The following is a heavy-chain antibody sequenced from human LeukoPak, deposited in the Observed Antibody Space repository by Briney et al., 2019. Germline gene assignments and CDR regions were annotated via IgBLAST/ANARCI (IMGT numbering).Heavy chain of an antibody. Sequence: ASVKVSCKASGYTFTSYGISWVRQAPGQGLEWMGWISAYNGSTNYAQKLQGRVTMTTDTSTSTAYMELRSLRSDDTAVYYCARDGHRHNYYYGMDVWGQGTTVTVSS. CDR2: ISAYNGST. CDR1: GYTFTSYG. CDR3: ARDGHRHNYYYGMDV. V-gene: IGHV1-18*01. J-gene: IGHJ6*02. D-gene: IGHD3/OR15-3a*01.